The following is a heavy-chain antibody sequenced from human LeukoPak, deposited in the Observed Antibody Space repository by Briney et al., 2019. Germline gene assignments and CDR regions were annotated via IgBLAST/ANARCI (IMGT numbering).Heavy chain of an antibody. CDR3: AMSLYDGFGENWFDP. CDR2: IYHSGST. CDR1: GGSISSSNW. V-gene: IGHV4-4*02. D-gene: IGHD3-10*01. J-gene: IGHJ5*02. Sequence: PSGTLSLTCAVSGGSISSSNWWSWVRQPPGKGLEWIGEIYHSGSTNYNPSLKSRVTISVDKSKNQFSLKLSSVTAADTAVYYCAMSLYDGFGENWFDPWGQGTLVTVSS.